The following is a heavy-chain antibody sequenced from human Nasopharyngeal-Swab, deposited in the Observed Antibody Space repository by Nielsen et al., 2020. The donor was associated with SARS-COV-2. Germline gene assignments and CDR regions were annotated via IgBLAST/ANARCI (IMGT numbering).Heavy chain of an antibody. CDR2: INTNTGNP. Sequence: WVRQAPGQGLGWMGWINTNTGNPTYAQGFTGRFVFSLDTSVSTAYLQISSLKAEDTAVYYCARGKYYDILTGYYTDNWFDPWGQGTLVTVSS. D-gene: IGHD3-9*01. J-gene: IGHJ5*02. CDR3: ARGKYYDILTGYYTDNWFDP. V-gene: IGHV7-4-1*02.